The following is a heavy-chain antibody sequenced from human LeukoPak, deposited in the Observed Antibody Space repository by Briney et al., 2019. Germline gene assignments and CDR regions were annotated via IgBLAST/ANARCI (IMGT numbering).Heavy chain of an antibody. J-gene: IGHJ6*03. D-gene: IGHD6-13*01. V-gene: IGHV4-59*01. Sequence: SETLSLTCTVSGGSISSYYWSWIRQPPGKGLEWIGYIYYSGSTNYNPSLKSRVTISVDTSKNQFSLKLSSVTAADTAVYYCARRRAGTGYYYYYYYMDVWGKGTTVTISS. CDR1: GGSISSYY. CDR3: ARRRAGTGYYYYYYYMDV. CDR2: IYYSGST.